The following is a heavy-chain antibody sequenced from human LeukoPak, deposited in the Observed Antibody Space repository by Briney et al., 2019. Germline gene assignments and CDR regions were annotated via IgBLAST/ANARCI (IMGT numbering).Heavy chain of an antibody. D-gene: IGHD3-10*02. CDR2: ISSSSSYI. V-gene: IGHV3-21*01. CDR3: ASDTHSNDCSGSYEAD. CDR1: GVLYSSYI. J-gene: IGHJ4*02. Sequence: GGSLRLPCGVCGVLYSSYIMNGLRQAPGKGLEWVSSISSSSSYIYYADSVKGRFTISRDNAKNSLYLQMNSLRAEDTAVYYCASDTHSNDCSGSYEADWGQGTLVTVSS.